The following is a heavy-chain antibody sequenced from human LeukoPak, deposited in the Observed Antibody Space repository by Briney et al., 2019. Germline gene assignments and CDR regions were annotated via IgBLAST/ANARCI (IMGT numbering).Heavy chain of an antibody. CDR2: IYTSGST. J-gene: IGHJ5*02. V-gene: IGHV4-4*07. Sequence: ASQTLSLTCTVSGGSISSYYWGWIRQPAGKGLEWSGRIYTSGSTNYNPSLKSRVTMSVDTSKNQSSLQLSSVTAADTAVYYCAGTYYDSAHNWFDPWGQGTLVTVSS. CDR1: GGSISSYY. D-gene: IGHD3-3*01. CDR3: AGTYYDSAHNWFDP.